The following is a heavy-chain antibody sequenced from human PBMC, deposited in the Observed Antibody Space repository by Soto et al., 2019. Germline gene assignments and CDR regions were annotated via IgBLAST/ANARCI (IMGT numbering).Heavy chain of an antibody. D-gene: IGHD5-12*01. CDR1: GGTFGNSA. V-gene: IGHV1-69*12. CDR2: ISPIFPTP. Sequence: QVQLVQSGAEVKKPGSSVTVSCKASGGTFGNSAISWGRQAPGQGLEWMVGISPIFPTPDYAQKFQGRVTITADESTSTAYMELTSLRSEDTAVYYCARDKDRLQFGGNYYYAMDVWGQGTAVTVSS. J-gene: IGHJ6*02. CDR3: ARDKDRLQFGGNYYYAMDV.